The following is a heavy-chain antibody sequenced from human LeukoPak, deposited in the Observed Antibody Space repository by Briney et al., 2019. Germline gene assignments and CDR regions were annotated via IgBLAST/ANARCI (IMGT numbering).Heavy chain of an antibody. J-gene: IGHJ4*02. CDR3: AREVGGWYMRYYFDY. D-gene: IGHD6-19*01. CDR1: GFTFSSYA. V-gene: IGHV3-30-3*01. Sequence: PGRSLRLSCAASGFTFSSYAMHWVRPAPGKGLEWVAVISYDGSNKYYADSVKGRFTISRDNSKNTLYLQMNSLRAEDTAVYYCAREVGGWYMRYYFDYWGQGTLVTVSS. CDR2: ISYDGSNK.